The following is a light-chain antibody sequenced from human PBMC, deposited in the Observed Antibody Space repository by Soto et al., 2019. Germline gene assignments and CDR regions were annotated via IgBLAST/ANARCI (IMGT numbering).Light chain of an antibody. J-gene: IGLJ2*01. Sequence: QSVLTQPPSVSEAPRQRVTISCSGSSSNIGNNPVIWYQQFPGKAPKLLIYYDDMLYSGVSDRFSGSKSGTSASLAISGLQSEDEADYYCASWDDNLNGPVFGRGTKVTVL. CDR1: SSNIGNNP. V-gene: IGLV1-36*01. CDR2: YDD. CDR3: ASWDDNLNGPV.